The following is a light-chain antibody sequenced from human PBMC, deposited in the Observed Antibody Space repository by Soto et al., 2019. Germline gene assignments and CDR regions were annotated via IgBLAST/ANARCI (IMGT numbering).Light chain of an antibody. CDR1: TSNLGNNY. CDR2: RND. Sequence: QSVLTQPPSASETPGQRVTISCSGSTSNLGNNYVYWYQQLPAAAPRLLIYRNDTRPTGVPDRFSGSKAGTSASLAISGLRSEDEADYHCATWYDTLSGPVFGGGTKLTVL. CDR3: ATWYDTLSGPV. V-gene: IGLV1-47*01. J-gene: IGLJ2*01.